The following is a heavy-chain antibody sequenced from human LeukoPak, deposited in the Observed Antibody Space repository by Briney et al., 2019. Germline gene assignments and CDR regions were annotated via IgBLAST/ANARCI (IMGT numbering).Heavy chain of an antibody. CDR2: IKQDGSEK. Sequence: GRSLRLSCAASGFTFSSYWMSWVRQAPGKGLEWVANIKQDGSEKYYVDFVKGRFTISRDNAKNSLYLQMNSLRAEDTAVYYCARDRRHSSGWYYWYFDLWGRGTLVTVSS. V-gene: IGHV3-7*04. D-gene: IGHD6-19*01. CDR1: GFTFSSYW. CDR3: ARDRRHSSGWYYWYFDL. J-gene: IGHJ2*01.